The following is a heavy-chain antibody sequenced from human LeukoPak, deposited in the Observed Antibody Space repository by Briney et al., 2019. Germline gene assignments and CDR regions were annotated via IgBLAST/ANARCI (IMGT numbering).Heavy chain of an antibody. CDR2: IYSTGSP. V-gene: IGHV4-4*07. CDR3: ARSSSSWPFDY. Sequence: SETLSLTCTVSGGSISSYSWSWVRQPAGKGLEWIGRIYSTGSPNYNPSLKSRVTMSVDTSKNQFSLKLSSVTAADTAVYYCARSSSSWPFDYWGQGTLVTVSS. D-gene: IGHD6-13*01. J-gene: IGHJ4*02. CDR1: GGSISSYS.